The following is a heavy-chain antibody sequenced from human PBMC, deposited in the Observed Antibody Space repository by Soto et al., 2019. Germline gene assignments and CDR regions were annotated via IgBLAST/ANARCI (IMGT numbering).Heavy chain of an antibody. CDR1: GYTFTSYG. CDR2: ISAYNGNT. J-gene: IGHJ5*02. D-gene: IGHD3-3*01. CDR3: ARDRITMFGVAIPLDWFDP. Sequence: ASVKVSCKASGYTFTSYGISWVRQAPGQGLEWMGWISAYNGNTNYAQKLQGRVTMTTDTSTSTAYMELRSLRSDDTAVYYCARDRITMFGVAIPLDWFDPWGQGTLVTVSS. V-gene: IGHV1-18*01.